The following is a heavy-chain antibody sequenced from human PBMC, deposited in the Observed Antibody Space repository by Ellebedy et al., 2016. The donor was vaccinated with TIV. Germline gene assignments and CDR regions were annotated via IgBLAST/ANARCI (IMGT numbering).Heavy chain of an antibody. V-gene: IGHV3-7*03. Sequence: GESLKISCAASGFTFSSYWMNWVRQAPGKGLEWVANIKQDGGEKSYVDSVKGRFTISRDNAKSSLYLQMDSLRAEDTAVYYCARARCSNSDCYIPGYWGQGTLVTVSS. CDR3: ARARCSNSDCYIPGY. J-gene: IGHJ4*02. CDR2: IKQDGGEK. CDR1: GFTFSSYW. D-gene: IGHD2-21*02.